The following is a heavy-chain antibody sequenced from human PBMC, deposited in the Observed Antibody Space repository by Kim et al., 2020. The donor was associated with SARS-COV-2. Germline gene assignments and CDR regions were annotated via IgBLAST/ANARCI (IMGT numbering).Heavy chain of an antibody. D-gene: IGHD3-10*01. V-gene: IGHV3-11*06. Sequence: KGRFTISRDNAKNSLYLQMNSLRAEDTAVYYCARDGGEYYYGSGSPRFDYWGQGTLVTVSS. J-gene: IGHJ4*02. CDR3: ARDGGEYYYGSGSPRFDY.